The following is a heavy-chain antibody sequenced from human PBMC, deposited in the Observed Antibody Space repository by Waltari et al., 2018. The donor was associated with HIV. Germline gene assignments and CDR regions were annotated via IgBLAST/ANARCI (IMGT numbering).Heavy chain of an antibody. J-gene: IGHJ6*02. CDR1: GYTFTSYD. V-gene: IGHV1-8*01. CDR2: MNPISGNT. Sequence: QVQLVQSGAEVKKPGASVKVSCKASGYTFTSYDINWVRQATGQGLEWMGWMNPISGNTGYAQKFQGRVTMTRNTSISTAYMELSSLRSEDTAVYYCAREYCSSTSCPYYYYYGMDVWGQGTTVTVSS. D-gene: IGHD2-2*01. CDR3: AREYCSSTSCPYYYYYGMDV.